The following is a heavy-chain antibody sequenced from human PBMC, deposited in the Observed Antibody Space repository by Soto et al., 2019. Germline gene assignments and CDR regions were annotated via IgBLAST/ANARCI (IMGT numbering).Heavy chain of an antibody. CDR2: ISISGSTI. D-gene: IGHD5-12*01. V-gene: IGHV3-11*01. CDR3: AKAWWLRSNDY. Sequence: QVQLVESGGGLVKPGGSLRLSCAASVFTFSDYYMSWIRQAPGKGLVWVSYISISGSTIYYADSVKGLFTISRDNANNSLYLQMNSMRAADTAVYYCAKAWWLRSNDYWGQRTMVTVSS. J-gene: IGHJ4*02. CDR1: VFTFSDYY.